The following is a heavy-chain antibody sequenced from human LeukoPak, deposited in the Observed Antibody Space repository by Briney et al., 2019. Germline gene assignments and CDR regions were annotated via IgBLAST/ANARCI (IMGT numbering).Heavy chain of an antibody. CDR1: GFTFSSYA. CDR2: ISYDGSNK. D-gene: IGHD2-21*02. CDR3: AGPAFVVTASI. Sequence: PGGSLRLSCAASGFTFSSYAMHWVRQAPGKGLEWVAVISYDGSNKYYADSVKGRFTISRDNSKNTLYLQMNSLRAEDTAVYYCAGPAFVVTASIRGQGTMVTVSS. J-gene: IGHJ3*02. V-gene: IGHV3-30-3*01.